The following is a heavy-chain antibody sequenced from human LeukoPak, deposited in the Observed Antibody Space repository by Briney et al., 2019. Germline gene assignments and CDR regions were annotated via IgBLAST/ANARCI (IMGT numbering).Heavy chain of an antibody. Sequence: PGGSLRLSCAASGFTVSSNYMSWIRQAPGKGLEWVSYISGTSSYTTYADSVKGRFTISRDNAKNSLYLQMNSLRGEDTAVYYCARLGSIAAAGTPDYWGQGTLVTVSS. J-gene: IGHJ4*02. V-gene: IGHV3-11*06. CDR3: ARLGSIAAAGTPDY. D-gene: IGHD6-13*01. CDR1: GFTVSSNY. CDR2: ISGTSSYT.